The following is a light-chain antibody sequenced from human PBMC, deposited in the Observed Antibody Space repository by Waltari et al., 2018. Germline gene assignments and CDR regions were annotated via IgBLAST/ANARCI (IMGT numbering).Light chain of an antibody. Sequence: SYVVTQAPSVSVAPGTTARITCGGNNIGSKSVNWYRQKPGQAPVLVMYYDQDRPSGIPERFSGSNSGNTATLIISRVEAGDEADYYCQVWDSNNDHWVFGGGTRLTV. CDR1: NIGSKS. J-gene: IGLJ3*02. CDR2: YDQ. CDR3: QVWDSNNDHWV. V-gene: IGLV3-21*04.